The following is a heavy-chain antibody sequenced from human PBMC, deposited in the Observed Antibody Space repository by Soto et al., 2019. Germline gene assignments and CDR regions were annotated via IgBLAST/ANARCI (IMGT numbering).Heavy chain of an antibody. CDR1: GYTFTSYD. Sequence: QVQLVQSGAEVKKPGASVKVSCKASGYTFTSYDINWVRQATGQGLEWMGWMNPNSGNTGYAQKFQRRTTKTRNTSISTSYMELSSLRSEDTAVYYCASERSLAADYWGQGTLVTVSS. CDR3: ASERSLAADY. J-gene: IGHJ4*02. D-gene: IGHD6-25*01. V-gene: IGHV1-8*01. CDR2: MNPNSGNT.